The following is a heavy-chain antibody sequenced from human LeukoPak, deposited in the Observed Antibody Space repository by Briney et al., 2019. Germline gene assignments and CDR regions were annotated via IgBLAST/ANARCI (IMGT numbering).Heavy chain of an antibody. J-gene: IGHJ5*02. Sequence: SQTLSLTCTVSGGSISSGYYWSWIRQPAGKGLEWIGRIYTSGSINYNPSLKSRVTISVDTSKSQFSLNLMSVTAADTAVYYCTRDTGTTGEVKFDPWGQGTLVTVSS. CDR1: GGSISSGYY. CDR2: IYTSGSI. V-gene: IGHV4-61*02. CDR3: TRDTGTTGEVKFDP. D-gene: IGHD4-17*01.